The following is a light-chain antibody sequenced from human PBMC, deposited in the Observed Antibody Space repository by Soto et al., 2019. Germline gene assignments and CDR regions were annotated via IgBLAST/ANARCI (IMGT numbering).Light chain of an antibody. CDR3: QQYNNCPRT. CDR2: GAS. CDR1: QSISNN. Sequence: EIVMTQSPVTLSASPGERATLSCRASQSISNNLAWYQQKPGQAPRLLIYGASTRATGIPARFSGSESGTEFTLSISSLQSEDFAVYYCQQYNNCPRTFGQGTKVEIK. V-gene: IGKV3-15*01. J-gene: IGKJ1*01.